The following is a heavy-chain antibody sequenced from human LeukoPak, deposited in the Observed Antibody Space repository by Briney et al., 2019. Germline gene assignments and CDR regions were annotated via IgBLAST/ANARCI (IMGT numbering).Heavy chain of an antibody. CDR2: IWFDGSDN. V-gene: IGHV3-33*01. D-gene: IGHD2-2*01. J-gene: IGHJ4*02. CDR3: ARVGGYGSTTTCHPIDY. CDR1: GFTFSNYG. Sequence: GGSLRLSCAASGFTFSNYGMHWVRQAPGKGLEWVAIIWFDGSDNYYADSVKGRFTISRDNSKNTLYLQMNNLRAEDTAVYYCARVGGYGSTTTCHPIDYWGQGALVTVSS.